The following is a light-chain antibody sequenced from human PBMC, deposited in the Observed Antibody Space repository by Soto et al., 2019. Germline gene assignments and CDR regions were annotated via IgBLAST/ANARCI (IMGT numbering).Light chain of an antibody. CDR1: QSLTNSF. Sequence: GERATISYRASQSLTNSFIAWYQQKPGQDPRLLIYDTSSRATGIPDRFSGSGSGTDFTLTISRLEPEDFAVFFCQQYGTSAIIVGQRTRVEIK. V-gene: IGKV3-20*01. CDR3: QQYGTSAII. CDR2: DTS. J-gene: IGKJ5*01.